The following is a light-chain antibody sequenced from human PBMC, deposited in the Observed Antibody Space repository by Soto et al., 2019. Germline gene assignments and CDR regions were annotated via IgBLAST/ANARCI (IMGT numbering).Light chain of an antibody. CDR1: QNVSNSY. CDR3: QQYGNSPLLT. CDR2: GAS. J-gene: IGKJ4*01. Sequence: EIVLTQSPGTLSLSPGQRATLSCRASQNVSNSYLAWYQQKPGQAPRLLISGASSRAAGIPDRFSGSGSGTEFTPTISRLEPEDFAVYYCQQYGNSPLLTFGGGTRWIS. V-gene: IGKV3-20*01.